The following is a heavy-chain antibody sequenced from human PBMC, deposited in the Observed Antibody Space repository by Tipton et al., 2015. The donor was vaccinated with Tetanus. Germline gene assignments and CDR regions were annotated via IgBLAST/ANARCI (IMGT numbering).Heavy chain of an antibody. Sequence: GSLRLSCAASGFTFSGYWMSWVRQAPGKGLEWVANIKQDGSETYHVDSVKGRFTISRDNAKNSLYLQMNSLKAEDSAVYYCARGVVVIDKWGQGTLVTVSS. J-gene: IGHJ4*02. CDR1: GFTFSGYW. CDR2: IKQDGSET. V-gene: IGHV3-7*01. CDR3: ARGVVVIDK. D-gene: IGHD2-21*01.